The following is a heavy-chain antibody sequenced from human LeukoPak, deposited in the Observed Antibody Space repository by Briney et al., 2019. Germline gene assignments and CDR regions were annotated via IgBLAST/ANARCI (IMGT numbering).Heavy chain of an antibody. CDR3: ANVDSTGRGY. D-gene: IGHD3-9*01. Sequence: PGRSLRLSCAASGFTFSSYAMSWVRQAPGKGLEWVSGISGTGGSTYYADSVKGRFTISRDNSKNTLYLQMNSLRAEDTAVYYCANVDSTGRGYWGQGTLVTVSS. CDR1: GFTFSSYA. J-gene: IGHJ4*02. V-gene: IGHV3-23*01. CDR2: ISGTGGST.